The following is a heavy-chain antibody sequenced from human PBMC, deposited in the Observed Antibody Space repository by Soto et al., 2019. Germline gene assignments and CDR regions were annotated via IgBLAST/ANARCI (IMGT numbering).Heavy chain of an antibody. CDR3: TRENIASSDGLYHAFDI. V-gene: IGHV1-2*02. J-gene: IGHJ3*02. CDR2: MNPKSGGG. CDR1: GDTFTDYY. Sequence: ATVKVSCLTSGDTFTDYYTHWERQGPGQGLEWMGWMNPKSGGGYFAQKFQGRVTLTRDTSIGTAYIEVNSLTSDDTAVYFCTRENIASSDGLYHAFDIWGQGTTVTVSS. D-gene: IGHD6-25*01.